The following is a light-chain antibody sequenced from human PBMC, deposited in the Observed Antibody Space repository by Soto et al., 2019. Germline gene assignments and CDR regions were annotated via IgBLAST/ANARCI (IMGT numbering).Light chain of an antibody. CDR2: EGS. J-gene: IGLJ2*01. Sequence: QSVLTQPASVSGSPGQSITISCTGTSSDVGSYNLVSWYQQHPGKAPKLMIYEGSKRPSGVSNRFSGSRSGNTASLTIYGLQAEDEANYYCCSYAGSSTLVLFGGGTKLTVL. V-gene: IGLV2-23*01. CDR3: CSYAGSSTLVL. CDR1: SSDVGSYNL.